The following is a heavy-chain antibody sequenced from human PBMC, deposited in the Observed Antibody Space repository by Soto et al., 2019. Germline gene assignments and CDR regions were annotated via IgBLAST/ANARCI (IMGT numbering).Heavy chain of an antibody. V-gene: IGHV4-30-2*01. J-gene: IGHJ3*02. Sequence: QLQLQESGSGLVKPSQTLSLTCAVSGGSISSGGYSWSWIRQPPGKGLEWIGYIYHSGSTYYNPSLKSRVTISVDRSKNQFSLKLSSVTAADTAVYYCARGYYYDSSGYYYGPRDDAFDIWGQGTMVTVSS. CDR3: ARGYYYDSSGYYYGPRDDAFDI. D-gene: IGHD3-22*01. CDR1: GGSISSGGYS. CDR2: IYHSGST.